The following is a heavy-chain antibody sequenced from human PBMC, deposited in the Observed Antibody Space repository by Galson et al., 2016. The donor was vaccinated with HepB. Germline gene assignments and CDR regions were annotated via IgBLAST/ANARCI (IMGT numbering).Heavy chain of an antibody. V-gene: IGHV1-18*01. CDR2: ISAYNGNT. CDR3: ARDPRKIRYQLLEIYYYYYAMGV. Sequence: SVKVSCKPSGYTFTTYGISWVRQAPGQGLEWMGWISAYNGNTNYAQKLQGRVTMTTDTSTSTAYMELRSLRSDDTAVYYCARDPRKIRYQLLEIYYYYYAMGVWGQGTTVTVSS. CDR1: GYTFTTYG. J-gene: IGHJ6*02. D-gene: IGHD2-2*01.